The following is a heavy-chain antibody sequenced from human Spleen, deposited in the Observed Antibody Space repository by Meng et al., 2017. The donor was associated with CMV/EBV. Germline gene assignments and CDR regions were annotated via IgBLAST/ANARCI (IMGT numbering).Heavy chain of an antibody. D-gene: IGHD3-3*01. J-gene: IGHJ6*02. CDR3: ARDASIFGVAIISYYGMDV. V-gene: IGHV3-48*03. CDR1: GFTFSHYE. CDR2: ISSSGSTI. Sequence: GESLKISCVASGFTFSHYEMNWVRQAPGKGLEWVSYISSSGSTIYYADSVKGRFTISRDNAKNSLYLQLSSLRGQDTAVYYCARDASIFGVAIISYYGMDVWGQGTTVTVSS.